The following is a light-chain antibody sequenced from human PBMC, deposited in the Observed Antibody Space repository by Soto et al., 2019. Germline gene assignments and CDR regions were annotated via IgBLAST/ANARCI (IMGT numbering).Light chain of an antibody. CDR3: SSYTTSTNYV. CDR1: SRDVGGYNY. J-gene: IGLJ1*01. Sequence: QSALTQPASVSGSPGQSITISCTGTSRDVGGYNYVSWYQQHPGKAPKLMIYEVSDRPSGISNRFSGSKSGNTASLTISGLQADDEAYYYCSSYTTSTNYVFGTGTKVTVL. CDR2: EVS. V-gene: IGLV2-14*01.